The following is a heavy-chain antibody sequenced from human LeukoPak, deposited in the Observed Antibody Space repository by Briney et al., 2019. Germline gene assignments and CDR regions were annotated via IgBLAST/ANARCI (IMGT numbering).Heavy chain of an antibody. J-gene: IGHJ4*02. CDR3: ASERGGQSNDYLHGGPFDY. V-gene: IGHV3-53*01. Sequence: GGSLRLSCAASGFTVSTIYMRWVRQAQGKGLEWVSIIYSGGSTACADSVKRRFIISRDNAKNSMIMQKNSLRVESTAVYYWASERGGQSNDYLHGGPFDYWGQGTLVTVSS. CDR1: GFTVSTIY. CDR2: IYSGGST. D-gene: IGHD3-16*01.